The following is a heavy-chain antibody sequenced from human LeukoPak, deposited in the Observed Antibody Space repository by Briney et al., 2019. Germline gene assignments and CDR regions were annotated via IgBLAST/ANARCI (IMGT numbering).Heavy chain of an antibody. D-gene: IGHD4-17*01. Sequence: GSLRLSCAASGFTFNNYGMTWFRQVPGKGLEWVSTINDRGKNTHYPDSVKGRFTISRDNSRNTLYLQMNSLRAEDTAVYYCAREGDYGDVHFDYWGQGTLVTVSS. CDR1: GFTFNNYG. CDR3: AREGDYGDVHFDY. V-gene: IGHV3-23*01. CDR2: INDRGKNT. J-gene: IGHJ4*02.